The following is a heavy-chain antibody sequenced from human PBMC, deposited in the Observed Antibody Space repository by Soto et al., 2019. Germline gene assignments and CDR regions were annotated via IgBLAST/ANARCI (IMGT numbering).Heavy chain of an antibody. CDR3: ARAGQQVAVFDY. J-gene: IGHJ4*02. CDR1: GFCFSAYS. D-gene: IGHD6-13*01. Sequence: QVHLVESGGGVVQAGRSLRLSCAASGFCFSAYSMHWVRQAPGKGLEWVAVISSDGSKTYYAGSLKGRFTVSRDNSKNILYLQMNSLRAEDTAVYYCARAGQQVAVFDYWGQGTEVTVSS. CDR2: ISSDGSKT. V-gene: IGHV3-30-3*01.